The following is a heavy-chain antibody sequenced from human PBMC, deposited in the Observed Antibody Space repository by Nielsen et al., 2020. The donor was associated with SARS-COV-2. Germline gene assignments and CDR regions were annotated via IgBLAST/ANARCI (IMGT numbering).Heavy chain of an antibody. CDR1: GFTFSSYW. V-gene: IGHV3-7*03. Sequence: GESLKISCAASGFTFSSYWMSWVRQAPGKGLEWVANIKQDGSEKYYVDSVKGRFTISRDNSKNTLYLQMNSLRAEDTAVYYCAKYCVTTVVNNWFDPWGQGTLVTVSS. D-gene: IGHD4-23*01. CDR3: AKYCVTTVVNNWFDP. J-gene: IGHJ5*02. CDR2: IKQDGSEK.